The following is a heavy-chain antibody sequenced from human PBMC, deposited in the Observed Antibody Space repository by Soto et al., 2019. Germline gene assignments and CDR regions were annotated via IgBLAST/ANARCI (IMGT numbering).Heavy chain of an antibody. J-gene: IGHJ4*02. V-gene: IGHV3-73*01. D-gene: IGHD4-17*01. CDR1: GFTFSGSA. CDR3: TRRVTTVTTERDY. CDR2: IRSKANSYAT. Sequence: GGSLRLSCAASGFTFSGSAMHWVRQASGKGLEWVGRIRSKANSYATAYAASVKGRFTISRDDSKNTAYLQMNSLKTEDTAVYYCTRRVTTVTTERDYWGQGTLVTVSS.